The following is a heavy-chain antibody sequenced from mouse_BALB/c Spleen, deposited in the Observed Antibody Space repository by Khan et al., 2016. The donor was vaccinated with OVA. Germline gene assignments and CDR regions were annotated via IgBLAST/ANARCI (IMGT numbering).Heavy chain of an antibody. CDR3: ARLLINFDY. D-gene: IGHD2-1*01. Sequence: QVQLQQPGAELVNPGASVNLSCKASGYTLTSYWMHWVKQRPGQGLEWIGEINPSNGRTNYNEKFKSKATLTVDKYSSTAYMQRSSPTSEDSVVYYCARLLINFDYWGQGTTLTVSS. V-gene: IGHV1S81*02. CDR2: INPSNGRT. J-gene: IGHJ2*01. CDR1: GYTLTSYW.